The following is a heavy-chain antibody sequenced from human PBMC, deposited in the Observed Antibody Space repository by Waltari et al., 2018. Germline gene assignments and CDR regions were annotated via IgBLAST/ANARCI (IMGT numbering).Heavy chain of an antibody. Sequence: QVQLVQSGAEVKKPGASVKVSCKASGYTFTGYYMPWVRPAPGKGLEWMGWINPNSGGTNYAQKFQGRVTMTRDTSISTAYMELSRLRSDDTAVYYCASVTGTTAQDYYYYGMDVWGQGTTVTVSS. V-gene: IGHV1-2*02. CDR2: INPNSGGT. CDR3: ASVTGTTAQDYYYYGMDV. D-gene: IGHD1-7*01. J-gene: IGHJ6*02. CDR1: GYTFTGYY.